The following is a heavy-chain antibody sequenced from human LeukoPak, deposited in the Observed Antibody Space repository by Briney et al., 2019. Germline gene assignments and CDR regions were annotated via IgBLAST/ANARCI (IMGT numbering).Heavy chain of an antibody. CDR2: ISGSGSST. CDR3: AKAGTTVVTPFVD. V-gene: IGHV3-23*01. Sequence: GGSLRLSCAASGFTFSSFVMTWVRRAPGKGLEWVSTISGSGSSTYYADSLKGRFTISRDNSKNTLYVQMNSLRAEDTGIYYCAKAGTTVVTPFVDWGQGTLVTVSS. J-gene: IGHJ4*02. D-gene: IGHD4-23*01. CDR1: GFTFSSFV.